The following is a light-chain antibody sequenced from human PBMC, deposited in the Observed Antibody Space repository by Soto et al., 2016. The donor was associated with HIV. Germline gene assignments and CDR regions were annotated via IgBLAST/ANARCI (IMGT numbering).Light chain of an antibody. CDR1: NIGTKN. V-gene: IGLV3-21*03. Sequence: SYVLTQPPSVSVAPGKTASITCGGNNIGTKNVHWYKQKPGQAPVVVFYDDSDRPSGIPERFSGSKSGNKATLTISRAEAGDEADYYCQVWDSSSDHYVFGTGTEVTV. CDR2: DDS. CDR3: QVWDSSSDHYV. J-gene: IGLJ1*01.